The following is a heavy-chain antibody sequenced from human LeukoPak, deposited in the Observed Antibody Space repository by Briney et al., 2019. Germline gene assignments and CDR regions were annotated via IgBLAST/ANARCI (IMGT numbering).Heavy chain of an antibody. J-gene: IGHJ6*04. CDR2: ISSSGSTI. Sequence: GGSLRLSCAASGFTFSSYEMNWVRQAPGKGLEWVSYISSSGSTIYYADSVKGRFTISRDKAKNSLYLQMNSLRAEDTAVYYCAELGITMIGGVWGKGTTVTISS. CDR1: GFTFSSYE. V-gene: IGHV3-48*03. D-gene: IGHD3-10*02. CDR3: AELGITMIGGV.